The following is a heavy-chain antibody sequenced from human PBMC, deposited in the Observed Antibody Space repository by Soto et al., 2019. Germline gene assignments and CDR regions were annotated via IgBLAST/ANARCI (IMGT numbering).Heavy chain of an antibody. D-gene: IGHD3-22*01. V-gene: IGHV1-69*13. J-gene: IGHJ4*02. Sequence: GASVKVSCKTSGGTFSSYSISWVRQAPGQGLEWMGGIIPIFGTANYAQKFQGRVTITADESTRTTYMELSSLRSDDTAVYYCAREAEYDSSGYYFFYWGQGTLVTVSS. CDR1: GGTFSSYS. CDR2: IIPIFGTA. CDR3: AREAEYDSSGYYFFY.